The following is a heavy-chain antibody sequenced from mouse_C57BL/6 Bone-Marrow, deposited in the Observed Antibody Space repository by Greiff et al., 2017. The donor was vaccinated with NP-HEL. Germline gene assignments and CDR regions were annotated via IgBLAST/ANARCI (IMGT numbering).Heavy chain of an antibody. V-gene: IGHV1-72*01. Sequence: VQLQQPGAELVKPGASVKLSCKASGYTFTSYWMHWVKQRPGRGLEWIGRIDPNSGGTKYNEKFKSKATLTVDKPSSTAYMQLSSLTSEDSAVYYCARRGTMIWRGHWYFDVWGTGTTVTVSS. J-gene: IGHJ1*03. CDR3: ARRGTMIWRGHWYFDV. D-gene: IGHD2-4*01. CDR1: GYTFTSYW. CDR2: IDPNSGGT.